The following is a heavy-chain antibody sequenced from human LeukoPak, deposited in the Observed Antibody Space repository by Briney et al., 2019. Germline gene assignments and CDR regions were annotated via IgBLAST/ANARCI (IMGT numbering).Heavy chain of an antibody. D-gene: IGHD3-10*01. CDR1: GYTFTSYG. CDR2: ISAYNGDT. J-gene: IGHJ4*02. V-gene: IGHV1-18*04. Sequence: GASVKVSCKASGYTFTSYGMSWVRQAPGQGLEWMGWISAYNGDTNYAQNLQGRVTMTTDTSTSTAYMELRSLRSDDTAVYYCARQDYGSGFDYWGQGTLVTVSS. CDR3: ARQDYGSGFDY.